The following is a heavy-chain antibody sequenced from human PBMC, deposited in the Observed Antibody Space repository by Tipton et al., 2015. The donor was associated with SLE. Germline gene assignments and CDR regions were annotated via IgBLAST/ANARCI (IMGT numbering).Heavy chain of an antibody. Sequence: TLSLTCTVSGGSLSSSSYSWDWIRQPPGKGLEWIGCVHYSGGTNYNPSLKSRVTISIDTSKNQFSLRLSSVTAADTAVYYCSSPRVGLDYIWGSYRPRGTFDYWGQGTLVTVSS. CDR3: SSPRVGLDYIWGSYRPRGTFDY. CDR1: GGSLSSSSYS. D-gene: IGHD3-16*02. V-gene: IGHV4-39*07. CDR2: VHYSGGT. J-gene: IGHJ4*02.